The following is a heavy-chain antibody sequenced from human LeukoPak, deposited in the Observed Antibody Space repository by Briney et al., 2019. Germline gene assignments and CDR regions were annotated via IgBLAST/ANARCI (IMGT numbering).Heavy chain of an antibody. CDR1: GSTFSSYA. Sequence: GGSLRLSCAASGSTFSSYAMHWVRQAPGKGLEWVAVISYDGSNKYYADSVKGRFTISRDNSKNTLYLQMNSLRAEDTAVYYCARDIGKSYVFDYWGQGTLVTVSS. V-gene: IGHV3-30*01. CDR2: ISYDGSNK. D-gene: IGHD1-14*01. J-gene: IGHJ4*02. CDR3: ARDIGKSYVFDY.